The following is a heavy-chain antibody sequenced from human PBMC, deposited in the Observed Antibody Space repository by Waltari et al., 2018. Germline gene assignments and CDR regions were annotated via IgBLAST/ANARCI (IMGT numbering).Heavy chain of an antibody. Sequence: VQLVESGGGLVKPGGSLRLSCAASGFTFSSYSMNWVRQAPGKGLEWIGSIYYSGSTYYNPSLKSRVTISVDTSKNQFSLKLSSVTAADTAVYYCARGTDIVATTYYYYGMDVWGQGTTVTVSS. CDR3: ARGTDIVATTYYYYGMDV. J-gene: IGHJ6*02. D-gene: IGHD5-12*01. CDR1: GFTFSSYS. V-gene: IGHV4-38-2*01. CDR2: IYYSGST.